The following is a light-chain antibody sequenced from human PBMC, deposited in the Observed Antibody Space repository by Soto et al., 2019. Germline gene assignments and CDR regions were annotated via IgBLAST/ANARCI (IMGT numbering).Light chain of an antibody. J-gene: IGKJ1*01. Sequence: IVLTQSPGTLSLSPGERATLSCRASQTIGSSHLAWYQQKPGQAPRVLIFAASSRATGIPDRFSGSGSGTDLTITISRLEPEDFEVYYCQQYGGSPRTFGQGTKVDIK. CDR2: AAS. CDR1: QTIGSSH. CDR3: QQYGGSPRT. V-gene: IGKV3-20*01.